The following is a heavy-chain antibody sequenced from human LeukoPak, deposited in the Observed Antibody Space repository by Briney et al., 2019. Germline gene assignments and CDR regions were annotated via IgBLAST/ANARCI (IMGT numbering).Heavy chain of an antibody. V-gene: IGHV4-34*01. J-gene: IGHJ3*02. CDR3: ARPNNFDSSGYYYVHAFDI. D-gene: IGHD3-22*01. CDR1: GGSFTAYY. CDR2: INQSGSA. Sequence: PSETLSLTCAVYGGSFTAYYWSWIRQPPGKGLEWIGEINQSGSANYAPSLKSRVTLSVDTSKNQFSLRLSSVTAADTAVYYCARPNNFDSSGYYYVHAFDIWGQGTMVTVSS.